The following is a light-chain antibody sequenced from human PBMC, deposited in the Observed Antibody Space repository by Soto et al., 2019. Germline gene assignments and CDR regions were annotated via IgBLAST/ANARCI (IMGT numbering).Light chain of an antibody. V-gene: IGLV2-11*01. J-gene: IGLJ2*01. CDR2: DVS. Sequence: QSALTQPRSVSGSPGQSVTISCTGTSSDVGGYNYVSWYQQHPGTVPKLMIYDVSNRPSGVPDRFSVSNSGNTASLTISGLQAEDEADDYCCSYAGGHTSLLFGGGTKLTVL. CDR1: SSDVGGYNY. CDR3: CSYAGGHTSLL.